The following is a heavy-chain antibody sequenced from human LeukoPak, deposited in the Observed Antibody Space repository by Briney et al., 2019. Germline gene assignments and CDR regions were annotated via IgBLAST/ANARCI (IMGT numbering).Heavy chain of an antibody. J-gene: IGHJ3*02. CDR2: IYSGGST. CDR3: ASAMIADAFDI. CDR1: GFTVSSNY. V-gene: IGHV3-53*01. D-gene: IGHD3-22*01. Sequence: GGSLRLSCAAPGFTVSSNYMSWVRQAPGKGLEWVSVIYSGGSTYYADSVKGRFTISRDNSKNTLYLQMNSLRAEDTAVYYCASAMIADAFDIWGQGTMVTVSS.